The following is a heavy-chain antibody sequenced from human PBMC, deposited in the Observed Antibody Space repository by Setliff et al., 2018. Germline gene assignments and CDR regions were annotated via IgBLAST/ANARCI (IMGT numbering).Heavy chain of an antibody. CDR1: GFSFSTFG. J-gene: IGHJ4*02. D-gene: IGHD3-16*01. CDR2: INPNSGGT. CDR3: TRSRAPRVVLAADFDL. Sequence: ASVKVSCKTSGFSFSTFGFSWVRQAPGQGLEWMGWINPNSGGTNYAQKFQGRVTMTRDTSISTAYMELRSLTSDDTAVYFCTRSRAPRVVLAADFDLWGQGTLVTVSS. V-gene: IGHV1-2*02.